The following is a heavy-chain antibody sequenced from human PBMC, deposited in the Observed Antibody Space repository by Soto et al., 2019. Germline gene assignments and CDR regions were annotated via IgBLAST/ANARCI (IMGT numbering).Heavy chain of an antibody. Sequence: ASVKVSCKASGYTFTSYDINWVRQATGRGLEWMGWMNPNSGNTGYAQKFQGRVTMTRNTSISTAYMELSSLRSEDTAVYYCARASTVGVGYYMDVWGKGTTVTVSS. CDR1: GYTFTSYD. J-gene: IGHJ6*03. V-gene: IGHV1-8*01. CDR2: MNPNSGNT. CDR3: ARASTVGVGYYMDV. D-gene: IGHD4-17*01.